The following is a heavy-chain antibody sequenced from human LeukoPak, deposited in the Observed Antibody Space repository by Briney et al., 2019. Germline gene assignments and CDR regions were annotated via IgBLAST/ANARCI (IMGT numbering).Heavy chain of an antibody. D-gene: IGHD3-22*01. Sequence: GGSLRLSCAASGFTFSSYAMSWVRQAPGKGLEWVSAISGSGGSTYYADSVKGRFTISRDNSKNTLYLQMNSLRAEDTAVYYCARLNLYDSSGCDYWGQGTLVTVSS. CDR1: GFTFSSYA. CDR2: ISGSGGST. V-gene: IGHV3-23*01. J-gene: IGHJ4*02. CDR3: ARLNLYDSSGCDY.